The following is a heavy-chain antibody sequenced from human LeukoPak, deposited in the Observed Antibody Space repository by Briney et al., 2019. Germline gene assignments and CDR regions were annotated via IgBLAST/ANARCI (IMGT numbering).Heavy chain of an antibody. CDR1: GFTFGDYA. J-gene: IGHJ4*02. CDR2: IRSKAHGGTT. V-gene: IGHV3-49*04. CDR3: AKDKKFRGYSGYVIGGPIDY. Sequence: GGSLRLSCTASGFTFGDYAMSWVRQAPGKGLEWVGFIRSKAHGGTTEYAASVKGRFTISRDNAKNSLYLQMNSLRAEDTALYYCAKDKKFRGYSGYVIGGPIDYWGQGTLVTVSS. D-gene: IGHD5-12*01.